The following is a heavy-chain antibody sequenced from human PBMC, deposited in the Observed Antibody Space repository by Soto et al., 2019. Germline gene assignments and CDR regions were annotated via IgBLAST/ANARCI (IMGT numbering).Heavy chain of an antibody. CDR1: GFTFGDYA. CDR2: IRSKAYGGTT. J-gene: IGHJ4*02. D-gene: IGHD6-13*01. CDR3: TRDLPAYSSSWYPFDY. Sequence: GGSLRLSCTASGFTFGDYAMSWVRQAPGKGLEWVGFIRSKAYGGTTEYAASVKGRFTISRDDSKSIAYLQMNSLRTEDTAVYYCTRDLPAYSSSWYPFDYWGRGTLVTVSS. V-gene: IGHV3-49*04.